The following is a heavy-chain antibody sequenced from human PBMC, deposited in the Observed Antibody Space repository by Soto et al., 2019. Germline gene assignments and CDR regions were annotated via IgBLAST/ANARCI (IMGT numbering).Heavy chain of an antibody. D-gene: IGHD2-15*01. Sequence: ASVKVSCKASGYTFTSYGISWVRQAPGQGLEWMGWISAYNGNTNYAQKLQGRVTMTTDTSTSTAYMELRSLRSDDTAVYYCARDKVVGGYCSGGSCSKGFDPWGQGTLVTVSS. J-gene: IGHJ5*02. CDR3: ARDKVVGGYCSGGSCSKGFDP. CDR1: GYTFTSYG. V-gene: IGHV1-18*01. CDR2: ISAYNGNT.